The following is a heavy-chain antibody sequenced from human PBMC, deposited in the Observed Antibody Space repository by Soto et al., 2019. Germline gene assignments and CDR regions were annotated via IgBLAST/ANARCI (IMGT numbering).Heavy chain of an antibody. CDR2: IFYSGTT. Sequence: QVQLQESGPGLVKPSQTLSLTCTVSGGSISSGGYFWSWIRQPPGKGLEWIGNIFYSGTTYYHPSLKSRVTISVDTSKTQFSLKLSSVTAADSAVYFCARGVLYWGQGTLVTVSS. CDR3: ARGVLY. V-gene: IGHV4-31*03. J-gene: IGHJ4*02. CDR1: GGSISSGGYF. D-gene: IGHD1-1*01.